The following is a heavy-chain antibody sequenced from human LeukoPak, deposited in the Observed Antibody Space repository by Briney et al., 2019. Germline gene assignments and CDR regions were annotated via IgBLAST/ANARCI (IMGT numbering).Heavy chain of an antibody. D-gene: IGHD3-10*01. CDR3: ARTHTLWFGELFTTLDYYYYYGMGV. V-gene: IGHV1-46*01. Sequence: GASVKVSCKASGYTFTSYYMHWVRQAPGQGLEWMGIINPSGGSTSYAQKFQGRVTMTRDTSTSTVYMELSSLRSEDTAVYYCARTHTLWFGELFTTLDYYYYYGMGVWGQGTTVTVSS. CDR2: INPSGGST. CDR1: GYTFTSYY. J-gene: IGHJ6*02.